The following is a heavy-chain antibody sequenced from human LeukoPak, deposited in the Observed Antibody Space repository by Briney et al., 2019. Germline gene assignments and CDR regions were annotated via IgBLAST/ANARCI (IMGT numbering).Heavy chain of an antibody. CDR1: GFTFSSYW. CDR2: ISSDGSST. D-gene: IGHD3-10*01. Sequence: GGSLRLSCAASGFTFSSYWMHWVRQAPGRGLVWISRISSDGSSTSYADSVKGRFTISRDNAKNTLYLQMNSLRAEDTAVYYCARTSRAPYYSDSGLWYYFDYRGQGTLVTVSS. V-gene: IGHV3-74*01. CDR3: ARTSRAPYYSDSGLWYYFDY. J-gene: IGHJ4*02.